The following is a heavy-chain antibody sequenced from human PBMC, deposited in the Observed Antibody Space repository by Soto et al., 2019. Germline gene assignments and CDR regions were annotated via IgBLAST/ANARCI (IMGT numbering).Heavy chain of an antibody. D-gene: IGHD3-16*01. CDR1: GFIVSSKY. CDR2: IYTGGST. Sequence: EVQMVETGGGLSQPGGSLRLSCPVSGFIVSSKYMTWVRQAPGKGLEWVSVIYTGGSTHYADSARGRFTISRDSSKNTLYLQMNSLRAEDAAVYYCTTYTGYGMDVWGQGTTVTVSS. J-gene: IGHJ6*02. V-gene: IGHV3-53*02. CDR3: TTYTGYGMDV.